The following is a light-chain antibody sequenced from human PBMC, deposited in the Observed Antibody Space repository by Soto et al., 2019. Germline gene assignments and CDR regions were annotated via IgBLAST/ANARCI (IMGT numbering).Light chain of an antibody. CDR3: QQRSSWWT. CDR2: DAS. Sequence: EIVLTQSPATLSLSPGERATLSCRASQSVSTFLAWYQQKPGQAPRLLIYDASNRATGIPARFSGSGSGTDFPLTISSLEPEHFAVYYCQQRSSWWTFGQGTKGEIK. J-gene: IGKJ1*01. CDR1: QSVSTF. V-gene: IGKV3-11*01.